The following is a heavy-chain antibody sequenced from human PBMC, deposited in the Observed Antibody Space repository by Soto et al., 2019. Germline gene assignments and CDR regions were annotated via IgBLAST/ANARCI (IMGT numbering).Heavy chain of an antibody. CDR2: ISPSGST. V-gene: IGHV4-38-2*02. D-gene: IGHD3-22*01. CDR1: GYSISGGYY. J-gene: IGHJ4*02. CDR3: TREWGPSYYYDSTGFNPEY. Sequence: PSETLSLTCAVSGYSISGGYYCGWIRQSPGKGLEWIGCISPSGSTYYNPSLKSRVTISVDTSKNHFSLKLSSVTAADTAVYYCTREWGPSYYYDSTGFNPEYWGQGTQVTVSS.